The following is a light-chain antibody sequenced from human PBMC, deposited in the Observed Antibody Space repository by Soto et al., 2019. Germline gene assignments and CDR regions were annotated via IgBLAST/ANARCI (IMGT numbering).Light chain of an antibody. V-gene: IGLV2-23*01. CDR2: EGN. Sequence: QSALTQPASVSGSPGQSVTISCTGTSSDVGSYNLVSWYQQHPGKAPKLMIYEGNERPSGVSNRCSGSRSGNLASLTISGLQAEDEADYYCCSYAGSRNWVFGGGTKLTVL. CDR3: CSYAGSRNWV. CDR1: SSDVGSYNL. J-gene: IGLJ3*02.